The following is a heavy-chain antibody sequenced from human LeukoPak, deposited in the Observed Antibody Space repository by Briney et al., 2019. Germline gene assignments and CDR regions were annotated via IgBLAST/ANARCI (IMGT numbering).Heavy chain of an antibody. CDR1: GFTFSSYD. D-gene: IGHD3-22*01. CDR2: IGTAGDT. CDR3: ARALPYYYDSSGYGYFDL. V-gene: IGHV3-13*01. J-gene: IGHJ2*01. Sequence: GGSLRLSCAASGFTFSSYDMHWVRQATGKGLEWVSAIGTAGDTYYPGSVKGRFTISRENAKNSLYLQMNSLRAGDTAVYYCARALPYYYDSSGYGYFDLWGRGTLVTVSS.